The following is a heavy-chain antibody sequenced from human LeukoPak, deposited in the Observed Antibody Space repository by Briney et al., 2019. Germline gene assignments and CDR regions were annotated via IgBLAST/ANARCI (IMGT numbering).Heavy chain of an antibody. Sequence: ASVKVSCKVSGYTPTELSMHWVRQAPGKGLEWMGGFDPEDGETIYAQKFQGRVTMTEDTSTDTAYMELSSLRSEDTAVYYCATGRYYYDSSGYWPFDYWGQGTLVTVSS. J-gene: IGHJ4*02. CDR2: FDPEDGET. CDR1: GYTPTELS. CDR3: ATGRYYYDSSGYWPFDY. D-gene: IGHD3-22*01. V-gene: IGHV1-24*01.